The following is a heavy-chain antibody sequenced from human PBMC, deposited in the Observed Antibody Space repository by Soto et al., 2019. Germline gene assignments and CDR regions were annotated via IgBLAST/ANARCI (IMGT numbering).Heavy chain of an antibody. V-gene: IGHV4-34*01. CDR2: INHSGST. J-gene: IGHJ6*02. D-gene: IGHD3-10*01. CDR1: GGSFSGYY. CDR3: ASVPLLLWFGELPNYGMDV. Sequence: SETLSLTCAVYGGSFSGYYWSWIRQPPGKGLEWIGEINHSGSTNYNPSLKSRVTISVDTSKNQFSLKLSSVTAADTAVYYCASVPLLLWFGELPNYGMDVWGQGTTVTVSS.